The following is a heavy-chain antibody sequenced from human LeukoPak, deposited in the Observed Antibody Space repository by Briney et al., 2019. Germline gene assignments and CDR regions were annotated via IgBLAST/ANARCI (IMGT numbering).Heavy chain of an antibody. Sequence: GRSLRLSCAASGFTFSSYAMHWVRQAPGKGLERVAVISYDGGNKYYADSVKGRFTISRDNSKNTLYLQMNSLRAEDTALYYCARDPAAVAGTVYYFDYWGQGTLVTVSS. CDR3: ARDPAAVAGTVYYFDY. CDR1: GFTFSSYA. CDR2: ISYDGGNK. J-gene: IGHJ4*02. V-gene: IGHV3-30*04. D-gene: IGHD6-19*01.